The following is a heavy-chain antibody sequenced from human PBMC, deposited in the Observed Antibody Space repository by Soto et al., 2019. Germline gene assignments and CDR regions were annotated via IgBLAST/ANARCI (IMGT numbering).Heavy chain of an antibody. CDR3: ALDKPPEYQTAFTYGLDV. D-gene: IGHD2-21*02. CDR2: IKEDGGEK. V-gene: IGHV3-7*03. J-gene: IGHJ6*01. Sequence: CGSLRLPYGAFAIPSSYYWMPLVRQAPGNGLDWAANIKEDGGEKHYVESVKGRFTIFRDNAKNSVYLQMNSLRAEDTAVYFCALDKPPEYQTAFTYGLDVCGRGHTVTVS. CDR1: AIPSSYYW.